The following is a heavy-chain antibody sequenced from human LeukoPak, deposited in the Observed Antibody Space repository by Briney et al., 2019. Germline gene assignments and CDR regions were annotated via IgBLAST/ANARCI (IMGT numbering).Heavy chain of an antibody. Sequence: SETLSLTCAVSGYSINNVHYWAWIRQPPGKRLEWIGNISQSAIASYNPSLKSRVTISLDTSNNHFSLNLRSVTAAGTAVYFCARASVEHSIVAGDYFNSWGQGTLVTVSS. CDR1: GYSINNVHY. CDR3: ARASVEHSIVAGDYFNS. CDR2: ISQSAIA. V-gene: IGHV4-38-2*01. D-gene: IGHD2-15*01. J-gene: IGHJ4*02.